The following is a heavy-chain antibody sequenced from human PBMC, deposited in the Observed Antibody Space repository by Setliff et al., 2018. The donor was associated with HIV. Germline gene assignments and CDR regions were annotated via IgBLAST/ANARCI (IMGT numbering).Heavy chain of an antibody. J-gene: IGHJ4*02. Sequence: VGSLRLSCAASGFAFSSLWMSWVRQAPGRGLECVANIKQDGSEKYYVDSVKGRFTVSRNNAENSLSLQMNSLTVDDTAIYYCASDLNWASADYWGQGILVTVSS. CDR1: GFAFSSLW. D-gene: IGHD7-27*01. CDR3: ASDLNWASADY. CDR2: IKQDGSEK. V-gene: IGHV3-7*03.